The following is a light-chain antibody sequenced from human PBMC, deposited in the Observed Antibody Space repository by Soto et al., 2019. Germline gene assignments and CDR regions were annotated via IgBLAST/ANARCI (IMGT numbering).Light chain of an antibody. J-gene: IGKJ1*01. V-gene: IGKV3-20*01. Sequence: ESVLTQSPCTLSLSPGERATLSCRASQSVSSNLAWNQQKPGQAPRLLIYGASNRATGIPDRFSGSGSGTDFTLTISRLEPEDFAVYYCQQYGSSGTFGQGTKVDIK. CDR1: QSVSSN. CDR3: QQYGSSGT. CDR2: GAS.